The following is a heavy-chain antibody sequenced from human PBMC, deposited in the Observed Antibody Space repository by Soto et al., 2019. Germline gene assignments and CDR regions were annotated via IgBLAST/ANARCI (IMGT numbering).Heavy chain of an antibody. Sequence: QVQLVESGGGVVQPGRSLRLSCAASGFTFSAYGMHWIRQAPGKGLEWVAVISNDGRNTYSADSVKGRFTISRDNSRNTLYLQLNSLRPEDTAVYYCAKDFTVGAADYSFDYWGQGTLVTVSS. CDR1: GFTFSAYG. V-gene: IGHV3-30*18. CDR3: AKDFTVGAADYSFDY. J-gene: IGHJ4*02. D-gene: IGHD1-26*01. CDR2: ISNDGRNT.